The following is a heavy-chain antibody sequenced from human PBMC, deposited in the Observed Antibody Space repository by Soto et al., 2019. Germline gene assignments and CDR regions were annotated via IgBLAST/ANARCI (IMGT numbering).Heavy chain of an antibody. V-gene: IGHV1-3*01. CDR2: INAGNGNT. Sequence: QVQLVQSGAEVKKPGASVKVSCKASGYTFTSYAMHWVRQDPGQRLEWMGWINAGNGNTKYSQKFQGRVTITRDTSASTAYMELSSLRSEDTAVYYCASSTLWFGETPPGYWGQGTLVTVSS. CDR3: ASSTLWFGETPPGY. J-gene: IGHJ4*02. D-gene: IGHD3-10*01. CDR1: GYTFTSYA.